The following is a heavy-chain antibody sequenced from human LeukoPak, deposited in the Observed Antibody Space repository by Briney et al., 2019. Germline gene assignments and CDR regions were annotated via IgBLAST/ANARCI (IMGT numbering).Heavy chain of an antibody. D-gene: IGHD3-10*01. J-gene: IGHJ5*02. CDR2: LDVTGKK. V-gene: IGHV4-59*01. CDR3: ARSKFGFGATNFDT. Sequence: PSETLSLTCDVSGVSITKYLWNWIRQSPGKGLEWIGYLDVTGKKKYASFFESRVTISGDISKNQFSLRLTSLTAADTAVYFCARSKFGFGATNFDTWGQGTPVSVSS. CDR1: GVSITKYL.